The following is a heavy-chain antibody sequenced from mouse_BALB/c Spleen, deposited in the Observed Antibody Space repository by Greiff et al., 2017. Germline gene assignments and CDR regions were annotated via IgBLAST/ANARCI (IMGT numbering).Heavy chain of an antibody. J-gene: IGHJ2*01. CDR3: AVLRGFDY. V-gene: IGHV1S126*01. Sequence: QVQLKESGPQLVRPGASVKISCKASGYSFTSYWMHWVKQRPGQGLEWIGMIDPSDSETRLNQKFKDKATLTVDKSSSTAYMQLSSPTSEDSAVYYCAVLRGFDYWGQGTTLTVSS. CDR2: IDPSDSET. CDR1: GYSFTSYW. D-gene: IGHD1-1*01.